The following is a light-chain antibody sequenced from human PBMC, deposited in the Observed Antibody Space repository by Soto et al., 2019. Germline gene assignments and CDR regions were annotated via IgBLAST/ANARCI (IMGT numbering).Light chain of an antibody. Sequence: EIGMTQCPCTMCVSPGERATLSCRASQSVSSNLAWYQQKPGQAPRLLIYGASTRATGIPARFSGSGSGTEFTLTISSLQSEDFAVYYCQQYNNWPPWTFGQGTKVDIK. CDR1: QSVSSN. CDR3: QQYNNWPPWT. J-gene: IGKJ1*01. V-gene: IGKV3-15*01. CDR2: GAS.